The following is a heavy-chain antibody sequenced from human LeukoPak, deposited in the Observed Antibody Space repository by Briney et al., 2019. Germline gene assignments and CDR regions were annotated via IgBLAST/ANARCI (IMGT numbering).Heavy chain of an antibody. V-gene: IGHV3-33*08. CDR1: GFTFSSYG. CDR2: IWYDGSNK. J-gene: IGHJ4*02. CDR3: ARDGRPAAIFDY. Sequence: PGRSLRLSCAASGFTFSSYGMHWGRQAPGKGLEWVAVIWYDGSNKYYADSVKGRFTISRDNSKNTLYLQMNSLRAEDTAVCYCARDGRPAAIFDYWGQGTLVTVSS. D-gene: IGHD2-2*01.